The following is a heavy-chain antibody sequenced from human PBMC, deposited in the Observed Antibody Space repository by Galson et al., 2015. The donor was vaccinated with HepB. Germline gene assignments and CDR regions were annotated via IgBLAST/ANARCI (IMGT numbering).Heavy chain of an antibody. D-gene: IGHD3-22*01. CDR2: VYWDDAE. CDR3: AHLDYYDSPSHFDY. J-gene: IGHJ4*02. CDR1: GFSLSTSGVG. V-gene: IGHV2-5*02. Sequence: PALVKPTQTVTLTCTVSGFSLSTSGVGVAWIRQTPGKALEWLALVYWDDAERYSPSLRTRLTISKDTSKNQVVLTMTNMDPVDTATYYCAHLDYYDSPSHFDYWGQGTLVTVSS.